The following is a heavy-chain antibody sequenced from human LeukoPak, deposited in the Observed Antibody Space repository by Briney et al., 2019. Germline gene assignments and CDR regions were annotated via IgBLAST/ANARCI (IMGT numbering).Heavy chain of an antibody. D-gene: IGHD3-16*01. CDR1: GGSISDFY. J-gene: IGHJ4*02. Sequence: PSETLSLTCTVSGGSISDFYWSWIRQTPGKGLEWIGYIYYTGTTYYNPSLKSRVTISADTSQNRFSLRLSPVTAADTAVYFCARTPLGAHSDFWGQGTLVTVSP. CDR3: ARTPLGAHSDF. V-gene: IGHV4-59*01. CDR2: IYYTGTT.